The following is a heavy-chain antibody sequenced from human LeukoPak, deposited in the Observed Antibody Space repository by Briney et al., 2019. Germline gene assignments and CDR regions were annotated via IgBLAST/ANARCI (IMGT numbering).Heavy chain of an antibody. CDR2: ISGGST. CDR3: AKGQGSYYGYYFDY. Sequence: GGSLRLSCAASGFTFSSYAMSWVRQAPGKGLEWVSVISGGSTYYADSVKGRFTISRDNSKNTLYLQMNSLRAEDTAVYYCAKGQGSYYGYYFDYWGQGTLVTVSS. V-gene: IGHV3-23*01. J-gene: IGHJ4*02. D-gene: IGHD1-26*01. CDR1: GFTFSSYA.